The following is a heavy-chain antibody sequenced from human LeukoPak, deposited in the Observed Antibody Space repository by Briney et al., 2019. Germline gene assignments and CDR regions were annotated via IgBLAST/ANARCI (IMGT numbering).Heavy chain of an antibody. CDR1: GFTFSSYA. V-gene: IGHV3-48*04. CDR3: ARDPSGMDV. Sequence: GGSLRLSCAASGFTFSSYAMHWVRQAPGKGLEWVSYISSSGSTIYYADSVKGRFIISRDNAKNSLYLQMNSLRAEDTAVYYCARDPSGMDVWGQGTTVTVSS. J-gene: IGHJ6*02. CDR2: ISSSGSTI.